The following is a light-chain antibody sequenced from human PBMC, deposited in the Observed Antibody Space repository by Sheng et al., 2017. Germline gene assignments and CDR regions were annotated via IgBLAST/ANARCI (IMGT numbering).Light chain of an antibody. Sequence: EIVMTQSPATLSVSPGERATLSCRASQSISSNLAWYQQKPGQTPRLLIYSASTRATGIPARFSGSGSGTEFTLTISSLQSEDFALYYCQQFNNWPRTFGRGPTWRS. CDR3: QQFNNWPRT. CDR1: QSISSN. V-gene: IGKV3-15*01. CDR2: SAS. J-gene: IGKJ2*01.